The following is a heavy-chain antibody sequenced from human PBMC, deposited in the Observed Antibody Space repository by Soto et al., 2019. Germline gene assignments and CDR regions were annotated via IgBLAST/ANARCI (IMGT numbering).Heavy chain of an antibody. D-gene: IGHD2-2*02. CDR1: GGSIISYC. V-gene: IGHV4-59*01. J-gene: IGHJ5*02. Sequence: PSETLSLTCTVSGGSIISYCWTWILQPPWEGLEWIGCICNSGTTNYNPSLKSRVTISIDTPKNQFSLQLSSVTAADTAVYYCARVGMLVSAAIPNWFDAWGQGTLVTVSS. CDR2: ICNSGTT. CDR3: ARVGMLVSAAIPNWFDA.